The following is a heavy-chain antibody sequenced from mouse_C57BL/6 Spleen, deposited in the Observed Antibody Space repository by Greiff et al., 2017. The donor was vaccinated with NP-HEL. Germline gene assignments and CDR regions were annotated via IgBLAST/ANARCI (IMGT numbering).Heavy chain of an antibody. CDR2: IDPENGDT. D-gene: IGHD2-3*01. V-gene: IGHV14-4*01. J-gene: IGHJ2*01. Sequence: VQLKQSGAELVRPGASVKLSCTASGFNIKDDYMHWVKQRPEQGLEWIGWIDPENGDTEYASKFQGKATITADTSSNTAYLQLSSLTSEDTAVYYCTTGDGYYAYWGQGTTLTVSS. CDR1: GFNIKDDY. CDR3: TTGDGYYAY.